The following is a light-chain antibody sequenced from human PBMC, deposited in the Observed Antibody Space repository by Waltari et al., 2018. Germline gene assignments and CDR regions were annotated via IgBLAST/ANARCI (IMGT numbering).Light chain of an antibody. J-gene: IGKJ1*01. CDR3: QQRSNWPRT. CDR2: SAS. CDR1: QSVSSY. V-gene: IGKV3-11*01. Sequence: EIVLTQSPATLSLSPGERATLSCRARQSVSSYLAWYHKIPGQAPRLLIHSASNRATGXXAXFSGSGSXXXXTLTISSXEPEXXXVYXCQQRSNWPRTFGQGTKVEIK.